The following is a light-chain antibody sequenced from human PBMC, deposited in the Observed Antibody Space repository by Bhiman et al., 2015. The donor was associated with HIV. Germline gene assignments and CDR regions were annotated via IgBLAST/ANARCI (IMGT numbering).Light chain of an antibody. CDR2: QDS. V-gene: IGLV3-21*01. J-gene: IGLJ1*01. Sequence: SYELTQPPAVSVAPGKTATITCGGNNIESKSVHWYQQKPGQSPVLVIYQDSKRPSGIPERFSGSNSGNTATLTISGTQAMDEADYYCQAWDSLHGVFGTGTKVTVL. CDR1: NIESKS. CDR3: QAWDSLHGV.